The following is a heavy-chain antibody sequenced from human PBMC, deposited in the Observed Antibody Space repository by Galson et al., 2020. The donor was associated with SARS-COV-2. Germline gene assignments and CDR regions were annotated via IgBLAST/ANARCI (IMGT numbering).Heavy chain of an antibody. CDR3: ARDLHPSRGFDI. CDR2: IYYSGST. J-gene: IGHJ3*02. V-gene: IGHV4-31*01. CDR1: GGSISSGGYY. D-gene: IGHD3-10*01. Sequence: SETLSLTCTVSGGSISSGGYYWSWIRQHPGKGLEWIGYIYYSGSTYYNPSLKSLVTISVDTSKNQFSLKLSSVTAADTAVYYCARDLHPSRGFDIWGQGTMVTVSS.